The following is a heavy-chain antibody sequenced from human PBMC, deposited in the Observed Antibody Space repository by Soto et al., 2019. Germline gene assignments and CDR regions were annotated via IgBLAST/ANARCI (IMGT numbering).Heavy chain of an antibody. V-gene: IGHV3-30*18. CDR1: GFTFSSYG. J-gene: IGHJ4*02. D-gene: IGHD3-22*01. Sequence: GGSLRLSCAASGFTFSSYGMHWVRQAPGKGLEWVAVISYDGNNKYYADSVKGRFTISRDNSKSTLYLQMNSLRPEDTAVYYCAKDTYYHDSTCLYVIDYWGQGTPVTVSS. CDR2: ISYDGNNK. CDR3: AKDTYYHDSTCLYVIDY.